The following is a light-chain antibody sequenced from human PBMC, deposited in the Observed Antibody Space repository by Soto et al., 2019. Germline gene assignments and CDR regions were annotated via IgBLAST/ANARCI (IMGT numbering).Light chain of an antibody. CDR3: QRTYNAPFT. CDR2: AAS. Sequence: DIQMTQSPSSVSASVGDRVTITCRASQGISTWLAWYQQKPGKAPRVLITAASTLESGVPSRFSGSGSGTDFTLTINNLQPEDFATYYCQRTYNAPFTFGPGTKVSIK. CDR1: QGISTW. V-gene: IGKV1D-12*01. J-gene: IGKJ3*01.